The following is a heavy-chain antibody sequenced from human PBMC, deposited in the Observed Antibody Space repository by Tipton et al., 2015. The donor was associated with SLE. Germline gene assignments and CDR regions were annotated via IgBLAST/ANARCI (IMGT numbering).Heavy chain of an antibody. J-gene: IGHJ3*02. V-gene: IGHV3-30-3*01. CDR1: GFTFMSFA. Sequence: SLRLSCAASGFTFMSFAMHWVRQAPGKGLEWVAVISYDGSNKYYADSVKGRFTISRDNSRNSLYLQMNSLRGEDTAMYFCARRGMTAFDIWGQGTMVTVSS. CDR3: ARRGMTAFDI. D-gene: IGHD3-10*01. CDR2: ISYDGSNK.